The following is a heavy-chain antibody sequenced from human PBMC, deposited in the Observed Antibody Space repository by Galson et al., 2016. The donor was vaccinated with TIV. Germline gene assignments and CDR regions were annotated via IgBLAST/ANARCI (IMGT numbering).Heavy chain of an antibody. D-gene: IGHD2-21*01. V-gene: IGHV3-23*01. CDR1: GFTFDFYA. CDR3: AKRKNYGGDAFED. CDR2: ISGSGGIT. Sequence: SLRLSCAASGFTFDFYAMSWVRQAPGQGLEWASGISGSGGITYFADSVKGRFTISRDNSRNTLFLQLHSLRVEYTAVYYCAKRKNYGGDAFEDWGQGTLVTVSS. J-gene: IGHJ3*01.